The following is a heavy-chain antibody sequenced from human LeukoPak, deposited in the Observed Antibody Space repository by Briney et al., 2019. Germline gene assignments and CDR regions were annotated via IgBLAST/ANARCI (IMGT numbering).Heavy chain of an antibody. J-gene: IGHJ4*02. CDR1: GGSISSSSYY. V-gene: IGHV4-61*02. D-gene: IGHD6-13*01. CDR2: IYTSGST. Sequence: PSETLSLTCTVSGGSISSSSYYWSWIRQPAGKGLEWIGRIYTSGSTNYNPSLKSRVTISVDTSKNQFSLKLSSVTAADTAVYYCARDNPAAERFDYWGQGTLVTVSS. CDR3: ARDNPAAERFDY.